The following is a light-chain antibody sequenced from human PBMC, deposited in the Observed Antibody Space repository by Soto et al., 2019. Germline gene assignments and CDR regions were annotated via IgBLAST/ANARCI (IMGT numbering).Light chain of an antibody. CDR2: GAS. V-gene: IGKV3-20*01. CDR3: QQYGNSGT. J-gene: IGKJ1*01. CDR1: QSVSNNY. Sequence: EILLTQYPSTLSLSPGERATLSCRASQSVSNNYLACYQQTPSEATRLLINGASIRTSGISDRSSGRGATAVSILTSSRLEPEDFAVYCYQQYGNSGTFGQGTKVDIK.